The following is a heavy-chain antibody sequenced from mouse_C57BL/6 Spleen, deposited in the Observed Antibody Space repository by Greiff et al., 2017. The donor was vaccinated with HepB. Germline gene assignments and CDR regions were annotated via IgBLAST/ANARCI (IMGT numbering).Heavy chain of an antibody. D-gene: IGHD2-1*01. Sequence: VKLKQSGAELARPGASVKLSCKASGYTFTSYGISWVKQRTGQGLEWIGEIYPRSGNTYYNEKFKGKATLTADKSSSTAYMELRSLTSEDSAVYFCAREGLIYYYAMDYWGQGTSVTVSS. CDR1: GYTFTSYG. V-gene: IGHV1-81*01. CDR2: IYPRSGNT. J-gene: IGHJ4*01. CDR3: AREGLIYYYAMDY.